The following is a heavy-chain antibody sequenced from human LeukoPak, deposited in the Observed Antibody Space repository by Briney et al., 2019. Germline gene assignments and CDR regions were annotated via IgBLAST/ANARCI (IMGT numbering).Heavy chain of an antibody. V-gene: IGHV3-23*01. D-gene: IGHD5-18*01. Sequence: GALRLSCAASGFTFGSYAMSWVRQAPGKGLEWVSAISGSGGSTYYADSVKGRFTISRDNSKNTLYLQMNSLRAEDTAVYYCAKDRFEIHNFDYWGQGTLVTVSS. J-gene: IGHJ4*02. CDR1: GFTFGSYA. CDR3: AKDRFEIHNFDY. CDR2: ISGSGGST.